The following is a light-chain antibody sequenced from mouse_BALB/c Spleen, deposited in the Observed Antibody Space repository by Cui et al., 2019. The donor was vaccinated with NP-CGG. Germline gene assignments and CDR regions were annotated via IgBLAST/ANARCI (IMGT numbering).Light chain of an antibody. CDR3: ALWYSNHWV. V-gene: IGLV1*01. CDR1: TGSVTTSNY. J-gene: IGLJ1*01. CDR2: GTN. Sequence: VVTQESALTTSPGETVTLTCRSSTGSVTTSNYANWVQEKPDHLFTGLIGGTNNRAPGVPARFSGSLIGDKAALTITGAQTEDETIYFCALWYSNHWVFGGGTKLTVL.